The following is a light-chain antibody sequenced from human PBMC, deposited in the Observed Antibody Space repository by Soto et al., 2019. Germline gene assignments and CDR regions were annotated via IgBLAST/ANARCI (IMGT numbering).Light chain of an antibody. CDR1: SSDVGGYNY. CDR3: SSYAGNYKWV. J-gene: IGLJ2*01. Sequence: QSVLTQPPSASGSPGQSVAISCTGTSSDVGGYNYVSWYQQYPSKAPKLMIYDVSKRPSGVPDRFSGSKSVNTASLTVSGLQAEDEADYYCSSYAGNYKWVFGGGTKLTVL. CDR2: DVS. V-gene: IGLV2-8*01.